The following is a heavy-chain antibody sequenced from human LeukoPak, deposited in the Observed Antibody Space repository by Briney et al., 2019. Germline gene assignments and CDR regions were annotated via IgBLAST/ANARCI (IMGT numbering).Heavy chain of an antibody. J-gene: IGHJ5*02. CDR2: IIPIFGTA. D-gene: IGHD1-26*01. CDR1: GGTFSSYA. CDR3: ARVQSSRASRWFDP. V-gene: IGHV1-69*01. Sequence: GSSVKVSCKASGGTFSSYAISWVRQAPGQGLEWMGGIIPIFGTANYAQKFQGRVTITADESTSTAYMELSSLRSEDTAVYYCARVQSSRASRWFDPWGQGTLVTVSS.